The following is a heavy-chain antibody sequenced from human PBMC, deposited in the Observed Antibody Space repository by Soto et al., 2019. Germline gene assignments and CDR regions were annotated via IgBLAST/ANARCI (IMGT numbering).Heavy chain of an antibody. D-gene: IGHD3-3*01. Sequence: GGSLRLSCAASGFTFSSYGMHWVRQAPGKGLEWVAVIWYDGSNKYYADSVKGRFTISRDNSKNTLYLQMNSLRAEDTAVYYCARDLSYDFWSGPEEVGWFDPWGQGTLVTVSS. CDR3: ARDLSYDFWSGPEEVGWFDP. CDR2: IWYDGSNK. J-gene: IGHJ5*02. CDR1: GFTFSSYG. V-gene: IGHV3-33*01.